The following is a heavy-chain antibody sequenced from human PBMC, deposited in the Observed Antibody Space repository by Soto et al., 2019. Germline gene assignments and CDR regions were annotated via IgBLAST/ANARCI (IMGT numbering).Heavy chain of an antibody. CDR1: GFTFSSYW. CDR2: INSDGSST. D-gene: IGHD2-15*01. Sequence: GGSLRLSCAASGFTFSSYWMHWVRQAPGKGLVWVSRINSDGSSTGYADSVMGRFTISRDNAKNTLYLQMNSLRAEDTAVYYCARDQGYCSGGSCYVAGYRGQGTLVTVSS. V-gene: IGHV3-74*01. J-gene: IGHJ4*02. CDR3: ARDQGYCSGGSCYVAGY.